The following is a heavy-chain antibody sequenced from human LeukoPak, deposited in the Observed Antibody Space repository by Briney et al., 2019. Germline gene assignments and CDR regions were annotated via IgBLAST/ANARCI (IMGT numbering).Heavy chain of an antibody. Sequence: ASVKVSCKASGYTFTGYYMHWARQAPGQGLEWMGWINPNSGGTNYAQKFQGRVTMTRDTSISAAYMELSRLRSDDTAVYYCARDVDSSGYYYLIFDYWGQGTLVTVSS. D-gene: IGHD3-22*01. CDR2: INPNSGGT. CDR1: GYTFTGYY. V-gene: IGHV1-2*02. CDR3: ARDVDSSGYYYLIFDY. J-gene: IGHJ4*02.